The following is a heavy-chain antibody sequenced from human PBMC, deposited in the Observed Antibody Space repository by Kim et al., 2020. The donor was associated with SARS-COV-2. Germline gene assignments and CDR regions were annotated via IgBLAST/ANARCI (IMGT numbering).Heavy chain of an antibody. Sequence: GGSLRLSCAASGFTVSSYAMHWVRQAPGKGLEWVAVISYDGSNKYYADSVKGRFTISRDNSKNTLYLQMNSLRAEDTAVYYCARVGIRLLEWNYFDYLC. CDR2: ISYDGSNK. J-gene: IGHJ4*01. V-gene: IGHV3-30-3*01. CDR1: GFTVSSYA. D-gene: IGHD3-3*01. CDR3: ARVGIRLLEWNYFDY.